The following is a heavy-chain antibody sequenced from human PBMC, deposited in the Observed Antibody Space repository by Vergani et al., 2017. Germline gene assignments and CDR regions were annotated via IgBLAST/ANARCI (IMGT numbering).Heavy chain of an antibody. CDR1: GFSLNTRGVS. D-gene: IGHD1-7*01. CDR2: IYWNDDQ. Sequence: QITLKESGPTLVKPTQTLTLSCTFSGFSLNTRGVSVAWIRQPPGKALDWLALIYWNDDQHYSPSLNNRVTITKDTSKNQGVLTMTNMDYVDTRTYYCVYMKTECGTTGCFYPFYYYYDIYVWGKGTTVTVSS. J-gene: IGHJ6*03. CDR3: VYMKTECGTTGCFYPFYYYYDIYV. V-gene: IGHV2-5*04.